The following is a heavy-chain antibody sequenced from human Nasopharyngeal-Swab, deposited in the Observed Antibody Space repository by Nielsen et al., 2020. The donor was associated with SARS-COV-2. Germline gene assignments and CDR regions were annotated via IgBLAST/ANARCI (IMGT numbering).Heavy chain of an antibody. V-gene: IGHV4-30-4*01. CDR1: SGSISSGDYY. CDR2: MYYSGSP. CDR3: ARLTLGEGWSYYYYYGMDV. D-gene: IGHD3-16*01. Sequence: SETLSLTCIVSSGSISSGDYYWSWLRQPPGKGLEWIGYMYYSGSPYYNPSLKSRITISVDTSKNHFSLRLSSVTAADTAVYYCARLTLGEGWSYYYYYGMDVWGQGTTVTVTS. J-gene: IGHJ6*02.